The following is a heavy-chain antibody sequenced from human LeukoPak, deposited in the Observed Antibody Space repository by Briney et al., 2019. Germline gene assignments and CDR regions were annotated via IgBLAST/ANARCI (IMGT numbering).Heavy chain of an antibody. CDR1: GFTFSSYA. CDR2: ISYDGSNK. D-gene: IGHD3-22*01. J-gene: IGHJ4*02. Sequence: GGSLRLSCAASGFTFSSYAMHWVRQAPGKGLEWVAVISYDGSNKYYADSVKGRFTISRDNSKNTLYLRMNSLRAEDTAVYYCARDHDSNFDYWGQGTLVTVSS. CDR3: ARDHDSNFDY. V-gene: IGHV3-30-3*01.